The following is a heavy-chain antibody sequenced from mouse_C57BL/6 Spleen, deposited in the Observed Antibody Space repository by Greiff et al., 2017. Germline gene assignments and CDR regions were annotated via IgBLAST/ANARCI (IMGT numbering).Heavy chain of an antibody. D-gene: IGHD2-5*01. J-gene: IGHJ3*01. CDR2: IHPNSGST. V-gene: IGHV1-64*01. CDR1: GYTFTSYW. CDR3: ASYSNYLAY. Sequence: VQLQQPGAELVKPGASVKLSCKASGYTFTSYWMHWVKQRPGQGLEWIGMIHPNSGSTNYNEKFKSKATLTVDKSSSTAYMQLSSLTSEDSAVYYCASYSNYLAYWGQGTLVTVSA.